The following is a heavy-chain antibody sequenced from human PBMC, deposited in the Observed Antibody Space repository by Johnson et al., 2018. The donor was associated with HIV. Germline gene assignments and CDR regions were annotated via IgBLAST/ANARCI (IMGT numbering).Heavy chain of an antibody. D-gene: IGHD3-10*01. CDR2: ISYDGSNK. J-gene: IGHJ3*02. Sequence: QVQLVESGGGLVQPGGSLRLSCAASGFTVSSNYMRWVRQAPGKGLEWVAVISYDGSNKYYADSVTGRFTISRDNSKNTLYLQMNSLRAEDTAVYYCAKPYGSGSYDAFDIWGQGTMVTVSS. V-gene: IGHV3-30*18. CDR3: AKPYGSGSYDAFDI. CDR1: GFTVSSNY.